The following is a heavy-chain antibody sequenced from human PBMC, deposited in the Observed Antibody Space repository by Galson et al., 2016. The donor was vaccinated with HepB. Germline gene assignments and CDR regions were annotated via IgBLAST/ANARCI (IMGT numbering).Heavy chain of an antibody. J-gene: IGHJ4*02. Sequence: SLRLSCAVSGFTFDDYAMHWVRQAPGKGLEWVSGISWNSGRIVYADSVKGRFTISRDNAKNSLYLQMNRLGGEDTAFYYCVKDRGIAVAGDYAMDVWGQGTLVTVSS. CDR3: VKDRGIAVAGDYAMDV. V-gene: IGHV3-9*01. CDR1: GFTFDDYA. CDR2: ISWNSGRI. D-gene: IGHD6-19*01.